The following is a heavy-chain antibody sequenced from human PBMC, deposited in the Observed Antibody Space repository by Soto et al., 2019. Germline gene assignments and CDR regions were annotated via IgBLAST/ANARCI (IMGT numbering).Heavy chain of an antibody. CDR2: IYSGGNT. D-gene: IGHD3-10*01. V-gene: IGHV3-66*01. Sequence: EMLVVESGGGLVQPGGSLRLSCAASGFTVSSNYMTWVRQVPGKGLEWVSIIYSGGNTYYADPVKGRFTLSRDNSKNTLYLQMNSLRAEDTAVYYCARGILRGVIIYYYYMDVWGKGTTVTVSS. J-gene: IGHJ6*03. CDR3: ARGILRGVIIYYYYMDV. CDR1: GFTVSSNY.